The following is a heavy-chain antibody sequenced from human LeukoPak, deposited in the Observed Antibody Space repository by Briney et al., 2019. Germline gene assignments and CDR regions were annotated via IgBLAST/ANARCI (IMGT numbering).Heavy chain of an antibody. CDR3: ASSGRYGSADY. V-gene: IGHV5-10-1*01. J-gene: IGHJ4*02. CDR1: GYSFTSYW. D-gene: IGHD3-10*01. Sequence: GESLKISCKGSGYSFTSYWISWVRQMPGKGLEWMGRIDPSDSYTNYSPSFQGHVTISADKSISTAYLQWSSLKASDTAIYFCASSGRYGSADYWGQGTLVTVSS. CDR2: IDPSDSYT.